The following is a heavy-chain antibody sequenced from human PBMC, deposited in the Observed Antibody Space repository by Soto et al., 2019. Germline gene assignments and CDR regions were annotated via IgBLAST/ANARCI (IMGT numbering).Heavy chain of an antibody. J-gene: IGHJ5*02. CDR1: GGSISSYY. CDR3: ARVGRSNGFDP. Sequence: PSETLSLTCTVSGGSISSYYWSWIRQPPGKGLEWIGYIYYSGSTNYNPSLKSRVTISVDTSKNQFSLKLSSATAADTAVYYCARVGRSNGFDPWGKGTRVTVSS. CDR2: IYYSGST. V-gene: IGHV4-59*01.